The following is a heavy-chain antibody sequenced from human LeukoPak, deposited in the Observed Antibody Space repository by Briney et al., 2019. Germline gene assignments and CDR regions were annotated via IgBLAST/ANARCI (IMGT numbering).Heavy chain of an antibody. V-gene: IGHV4-59*12. CDR3: AREDYGDYSAFDY. J-gene: IGHJ4*02. CDR1: GGSFTSYY. CDR2: IYYSGST. Sequence: PSETLSLTCTVSGGSFTSYYWSWIRQPPGKGLEWIGYIYYSGSTNYNPSLKSRVSMSVDTSKNQFSLKLSSVTAADTAVYYCAREDYGDYSAFDYWGQGTLVTVSS. D-gene: IGHD4-17*01.